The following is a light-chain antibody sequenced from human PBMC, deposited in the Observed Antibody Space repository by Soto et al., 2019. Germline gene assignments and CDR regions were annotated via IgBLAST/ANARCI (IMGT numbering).Light chain of an antibody. CDR2: EAS. Sequence: QSALTQPASVSGSPGQSITISCTGTSSDVGSYDLVSWYQQHPGKVPKLMIYEASKRHSGVSNRFSGSKSGTTASLTISGLQAEDEGDYYRCSYAGSSTLVFGGGTKLTVL. V-gene: IGLV2-23*01. CDR3: CSYAGSSTLV. CDR1: SSDVGSYDL. J-gene: IGLJ2*01.